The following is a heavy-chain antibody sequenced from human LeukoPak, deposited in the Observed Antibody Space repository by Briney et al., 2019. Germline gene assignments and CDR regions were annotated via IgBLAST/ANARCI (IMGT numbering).Heavy chain of an antibody. CDR3: VKDLTGSFSFDY. V-gene: IGHV3-64D*09. CDR2: ITNNGGRK. J-gene: IGHJ4*02. CDR1: GFAFSNYA. D-gene: IGHD1-26*01. Sequence: GGSLRLSCSASGFAFSNYAMHWVRQAPGKGLQYVLGITNNGGRKHHADSVKDRFTISRDNSENTLYLQMSSLRPEDTAVYYCVKDLTGSFSFDYWGQGTLVTVSS.